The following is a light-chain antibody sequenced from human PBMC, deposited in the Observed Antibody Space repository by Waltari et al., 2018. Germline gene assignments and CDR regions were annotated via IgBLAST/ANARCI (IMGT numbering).Light chain of an antibody. CDR2: GAS. CDR3: QQYNNWPPWT. V-gene: IGKV3D-15*01. CDR1: QNINSN. Sequence: ELVMTQSPATLSVSPGEGATLSCRASQNINSNLAWFQQQPAQTPRLLIDGASTRAIGIPGRLRGSGSGTEFTLTISSLQAEDFALYYCQQYNNWPPWTFGQGTKVEIK. J-gene: IGKJ1*01.